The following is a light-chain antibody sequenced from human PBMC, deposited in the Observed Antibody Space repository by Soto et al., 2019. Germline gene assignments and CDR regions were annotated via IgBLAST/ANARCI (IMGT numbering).Light chain of an antibody. V-gene: IGLV2-14*01. CDR2: EVS. CDR3: SSYTSSSTPSV. CDR1: SSDVGGYNY. J-gene: IGLJ1*01. Sequence: QSVLTQPASVSGSPGQSMNISCAGTSSDVGGYNYVSWYQQHPGKAPKLMIYEVSNRPAAFSNHFSCSQNGNTPSLTIAGLQAEDEADYYCSSYTSSSTPSVFGTGTKVTVL.